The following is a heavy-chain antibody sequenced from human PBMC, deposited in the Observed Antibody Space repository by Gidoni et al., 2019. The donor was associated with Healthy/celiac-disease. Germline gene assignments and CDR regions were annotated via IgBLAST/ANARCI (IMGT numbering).Heavy chain of an antibody. J-gene: IGHJ6*02. CDR3: AKDLSVYGDYAPYGMDV. D-gene: IGHD4-17*01. Sequence: EVQLVESGGVVVQPGGSLRLSCAASGFTFDDYTMHWVRQAPGKGLEWVSLISWDGGSTYYADSVKGRFTISRDNSKNSLYLQMNSLRTEDTALYYCAKDLSVYGDYAPYGMDVWGQGTTVTVSS. CDR2: ISWDGGST. V-gene: IGHV3-43*01. CDR1: GFTFDDYT.